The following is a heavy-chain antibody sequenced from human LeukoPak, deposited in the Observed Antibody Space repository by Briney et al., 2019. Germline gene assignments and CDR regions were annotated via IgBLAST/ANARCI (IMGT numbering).Heavy chain of an antibody. V-gene: IGHV1-2*02. J-gene: IGHJ4*02. CDR2: INPNSGGT. CDR1: GYTSTGYY. D-gene: IGHD5-18*01. CDR3: ARVARIQLWLMDY. Sequence: ASVKVSCKASGYTSTGYYMHWVRQAPGQGLEWMGWINPNSGGTNYAQKLQGRVTMTRDTSISTAYMELSKLRSDDTAVYYCARVARIQLWLMDYWGQGTLVTVSS.